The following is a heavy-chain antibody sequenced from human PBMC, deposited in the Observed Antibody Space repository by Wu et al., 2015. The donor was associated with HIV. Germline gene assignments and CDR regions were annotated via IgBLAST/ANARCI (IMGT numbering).Heavy chain of an antibody. D-gene: IGHD2-15*01. J-gene: IGHJ3*02. CDR1: GYKFTGYY. Sequence: VQLVQSGVEVKKPGASVKVSCKASGYKFTGYYLHWVRQAPGQGLEWMGWINPNSGGTNYAQKFQDRVSMTRDTSSSAAYMELSRLRSDDTAVYYCTRDELFRVDDAFDMWGQGTLVTVSS. CDR3: TRDELFRVDDAFDM. V-gene: IGHV1-2*02. CDR2: INPNSGGT.